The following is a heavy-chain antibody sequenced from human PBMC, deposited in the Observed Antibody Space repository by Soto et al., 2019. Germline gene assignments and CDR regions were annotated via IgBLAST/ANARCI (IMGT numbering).Heavy chain of an antibody. CDR3: ARAEDYYDSSGYWFDP. CDR1: GGSISSSSYY. V-gene: IGHV4-39*01. Sequence: SETLSLTCTVSGGSISSSSYYWGWIRQPPGKGLEWIGSIYYSGSTYYNPSLKSRVTISVDTSKNQFSLKLSSVTAADTAVYYCARAEDYYDSSGYWFDPWGQGTLVTVSS. J-gene: IGHJ5*02. D-gene: IGHD3-22*01. CDR2: IYYSGST.